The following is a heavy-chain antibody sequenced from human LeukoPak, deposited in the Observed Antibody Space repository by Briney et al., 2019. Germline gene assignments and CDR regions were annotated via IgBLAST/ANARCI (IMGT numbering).Heavy chain of an antibody. D-gene: IGHD2-2*01. CDR3: ATVFSSSNEFFDY. V-gene: IGHV3-23*01. Sequence: GGSLRLSCAASGFTFSSYAMSWVRQAPGKGLEWVSAISGSGGSTYYADSVKGRFTISRDNSKNTLYLQMNSLRAEDTAVYYCATVFSSSNEFFDYWGQGALVTVSS. CDR2: ISGSGGST. J-gene: IGHJ4*02. CDR1: GFTFSSYA.